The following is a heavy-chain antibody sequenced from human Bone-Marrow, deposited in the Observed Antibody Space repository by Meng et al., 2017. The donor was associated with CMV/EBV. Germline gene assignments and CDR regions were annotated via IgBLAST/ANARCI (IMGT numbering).Heavy chain of an antibody. V-gene: IGHV4-34*01. Sequence: SQTLSLSCAVYGGSFSGYYWSWIRQPPGKGLEWTGEINHSGSTNYNPSLKSRVTISVDTSKNQFSLKLSSVTAADTAVYYCARGGTYYEFWSGYPTPKYNWFDPWGQGNLVNVAS. CDR3: ARGGTYYEFWSGYPTPKYNWFDP. J-gene: IGHJ5*02. D-gene: IGHD3-3*01. CDR2: INHSGST. CDR1: GGSFSGYY.